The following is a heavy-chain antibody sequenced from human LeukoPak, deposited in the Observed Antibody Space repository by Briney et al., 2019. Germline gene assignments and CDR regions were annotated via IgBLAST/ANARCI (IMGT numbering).Heavy chain of an antibody. Sequence: ASVKVSCKASGYTFTSYDINWVRQATGQGLEWMGWMNPNSGNTGYAQKFQGRVTITRNTSISTAYMELSSLRSEDTAVYYCARGFLQGNYDSSGYHIDYWGQGTLVTVSS. CDR3: ARGFLQGNYDSSGYHIDY. J-gene: IGHJ4*02. CDR1: GYTFTSYD. D-gene: IGHD3-22*01. V-gene: IGHV1-8*03. CDR2: MNPNSGNT.